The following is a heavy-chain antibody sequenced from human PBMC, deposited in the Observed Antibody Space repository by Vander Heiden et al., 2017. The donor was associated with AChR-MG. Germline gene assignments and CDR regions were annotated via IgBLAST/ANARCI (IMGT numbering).Heavy chain of an antibody. CDR3: APPPVDAADI. CDR2: ISYDGSNK. V-gene: IGHV3-30-3*01. J-gene: IGHJ3*02. CDR1: GFTFSSYA. Sequence: QVQLVESGGGVVQPGRSLRLSCAASGFTFSSYAMHWVRQAPGKGLEWVAVISYDGSNKYYADSVKGRFTISRDNSKNTLYLQMNSLRAEDTAVYYCAPPPVDAADIWGQGTMVTVSS. D-gene: IGHD6-25*01.